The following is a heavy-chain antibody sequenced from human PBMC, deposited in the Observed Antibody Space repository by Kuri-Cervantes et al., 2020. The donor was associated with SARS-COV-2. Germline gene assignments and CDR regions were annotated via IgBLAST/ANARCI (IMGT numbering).Heavy chain of an antibody. D-gene: IGHD6-13*01. CDR1: GFTFSSYW. Sequence: GGSLRLSCAASGFTFSSYWMSWVRQAPGKGLEWVANIKQDGSEKYYVDSVKGRFTISRDNSKNTLYLQMNSLRAEDTAVYYCAKLIIAAAGTEGPGYWGQGTLVTVSS. CDR3: AKLIIAAAGTEGPGY. J-gene: IGHJ4*02. V-gene: IGHV3-7*03. CDR2: IKQDGSEK.